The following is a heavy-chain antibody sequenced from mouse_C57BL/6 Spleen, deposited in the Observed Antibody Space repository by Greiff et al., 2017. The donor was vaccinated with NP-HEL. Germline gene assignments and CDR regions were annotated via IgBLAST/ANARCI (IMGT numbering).Heavy chain of an antibody. CDR3: AREGLTGHFDY. CDR2: IYPSDSET. D-gene: IGHD4-1*01. CDR1: GYTFTSYW. J-gene: IGHJ2*01. V-gene: IGHV1-61*01. Sequence: QVQLQQPGAELVRPGSSVKLSCKASGYTFTSYWMDWVKQRPGQGLEWIGNIYPSDSETQYNQKFKDKATLTVNKSSRTAYMQLSSLTAEDSAVYYCAREGLTGHFDYWGQGTTLTVSS.